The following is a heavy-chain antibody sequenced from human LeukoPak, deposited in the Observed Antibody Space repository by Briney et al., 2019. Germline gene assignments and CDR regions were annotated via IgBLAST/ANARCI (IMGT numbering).Heavy chain of an antibody. V-gene: IGHV1-69*13. J-gene: IGHJ4*02. CDR1: GGTFSSYA. D-gene: IGHD3-9*01. Sequence: SVKVSCKASGGTFSSYAISWVRQAPGQGLEWMGGIIPIFGTANYAQKFQGRVTITADESTSTAYMELSSLRSEDTAVYYCARAYYDILTGYYYWGQGTLVTVSS. CDR2: IIPIFGTA. CDR3: ARAYYDILTGYYY.